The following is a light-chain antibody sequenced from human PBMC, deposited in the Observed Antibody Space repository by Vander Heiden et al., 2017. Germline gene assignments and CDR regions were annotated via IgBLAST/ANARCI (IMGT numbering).Light chain of an antibody. CDR3: HQRRDWPRT. V-gene: IGKV3-11*01. CDR1: QSVSSY. J-gene: IGKJ1*01. Sequence: EIVLTQSPATLSLSPGERATLSCRASQSVSSYLAWYQQKPGQAPRLLIYDASNSATGIPARLSGSGSGTDFTLTIISLEPEDFAVYYCHQRRDWPRTFGPWTRVELK. CDR2: DAS.